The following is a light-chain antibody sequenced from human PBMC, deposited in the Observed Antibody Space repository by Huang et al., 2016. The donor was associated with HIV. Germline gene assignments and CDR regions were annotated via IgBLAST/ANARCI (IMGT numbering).Light chain of an antibody. J-gene: IGKJ1*01. V-gene: IGKV3-15*01. CDR1: KNIDTN. CDR2: VAS. CDR3: HQYNDWPPWT. Sequence: EIVMTQSPATLSVSPGERAILLCRASKNIDTNVAWYQQKPGQAPRLLIFVASTRATGISARFTGGGSETEFTLTINSVQSEDVAMYYCHQYNDWPPWTFGQGTRVEI.